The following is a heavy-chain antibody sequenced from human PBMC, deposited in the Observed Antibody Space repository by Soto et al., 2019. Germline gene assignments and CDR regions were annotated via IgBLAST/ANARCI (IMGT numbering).Heavy chain of an antibody. CDR2: IRSKANSYAT. V-gene: IGHV3-73*01. Sequence: VGSLRLSCAASGFTFSGSAMHWVRQASGKGLEWVGRIRSKANSYATAYAASVKGRFTISRDDSKNTAYLQMNSLKTEDTAVYYCTTRLRSGYYGLSRYGMDVWGQGTTVTVSS. CDR1: GFTFSGSA. CDR3: TTRLRSGYYGLSRYGMDV. D-gene: IGHD3-3*01. J-gene: IGHJ6*02.